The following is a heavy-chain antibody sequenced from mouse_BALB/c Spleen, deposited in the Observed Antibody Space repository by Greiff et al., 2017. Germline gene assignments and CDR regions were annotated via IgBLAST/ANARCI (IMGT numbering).Heavy chain of an antibody. CDR3: ASYDGYFHYAMDY. V-gene: IGHV5-6-5*01. CDR2: ISSGGST. J-gene: IGHJ4*01. CDR1: GFTFSSYA. Sequence: EVKVVESGGGLVKPGGSLKLSCAASGFTFSSYAMSWVRQTPEKRLEWVASISSGGSTYYPDSVKGRFTISRDNARNILYLQMSSLRSEDTAMYYCASYDGYFHYAMDYWGQGTSVTVSS. D-gene: IGHD2-3*01.